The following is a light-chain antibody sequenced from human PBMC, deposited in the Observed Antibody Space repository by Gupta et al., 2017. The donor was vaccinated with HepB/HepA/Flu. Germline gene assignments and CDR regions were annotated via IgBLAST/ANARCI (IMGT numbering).Light chain of an antibody. CDR3: SSYVSNDNFVI. CDR2: EVT. Sequence: QSALPQPPSVSGSPGPSVTISCAGTTRDIGTYKYVSWYQRLPGKAPQLLIYEVTQRPSGVPDRFSGSKSGCTASLTISGLQAEDEGDYFCSSYVSNDNFVIFGGGTKLTVL. V-gene: IGLV2-8*01. CDR1: TRDIGTYKY. J-gene: IGLJ2*01.